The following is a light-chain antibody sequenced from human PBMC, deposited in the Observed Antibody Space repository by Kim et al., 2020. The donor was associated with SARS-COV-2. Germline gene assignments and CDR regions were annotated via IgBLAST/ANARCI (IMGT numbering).Light chain of an antibody. CDR1: QNIGKN. J-gene: IGKJ4*01. V-gene: IGKV1-39*01. Sequence: DIQMTQYPSSLSASVGDRVTINCRASQNIGKNLNWYQQKSGKVPKVLIFAASFLQTGVPSRFSGSGSGTDFTLSINSLHPEDIATYYCQQSYSLVTFGVGTKVDIK. CDR2: AAS. CDR3: QQSYSLVT.